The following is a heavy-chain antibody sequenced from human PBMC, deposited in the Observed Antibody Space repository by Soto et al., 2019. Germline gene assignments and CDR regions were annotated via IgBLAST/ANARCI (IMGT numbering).Heavy chain of an antibody. J-gene: IGHJ4*02. Sequence: ASVKVSCKASGYTFTGYYMHWVRQATGQGLEWMGWMNPNSGNTGYAQKFQGRVTMTRNTSISTAYMELSSLRSEDTAVYYCARVPNGWLELPTTFDYWGQGTLVTGSS. D-gene: IGHD1-7*01. CDR1: GYTFTGYY. CDR3: ARVPNGWLELPTTFDY. CDR2: MNPNSGNT. V-gene: IGHV1-8*02.